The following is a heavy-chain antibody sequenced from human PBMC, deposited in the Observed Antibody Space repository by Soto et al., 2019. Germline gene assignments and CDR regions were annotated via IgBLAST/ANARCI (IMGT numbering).Heavy chain of an antibody. J-gene: IGHJ4*02. CDR2: ISSSSFTI. CDR1: GFRFSDYS. Sequence: EVHLVESGGRVVQPGGSLRLSCAASGFRFSDYSMNWVRQAPGRGLEWVSYISSSSFTIHYADSVEGRFAISRDNAKNSLYLQMNSLRAEDTAVYYCARDYNHFWSRHFDYWGQGALVTVSS. CDR3: ARDYNHFWSRHFDY. D-gene: IGHD3-3*01. V-gene: IGHV3-48*01.